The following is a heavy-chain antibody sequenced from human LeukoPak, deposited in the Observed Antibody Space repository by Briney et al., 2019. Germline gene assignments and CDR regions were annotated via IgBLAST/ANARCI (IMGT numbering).Heavy chain of an antibody. Sequence: GGSLRLSCAASGFTFSSYAMHCVRQAPGKGLEYVSAISSNGGSTYYANSVKGRFTISRDNSKNTLYLQMGSLRAEDMAVYYCARDWGYSSGWPGFDYWGQGTLVTVSS. J-gene: IGHJ4*02. D-gene: IGHD6-19*01. CDR2: ISSNGGST. CDR1: GFTFSSYA. CDR3: ARDWGYSSGWPGFDY. V-gene: IGHV3-64*01.